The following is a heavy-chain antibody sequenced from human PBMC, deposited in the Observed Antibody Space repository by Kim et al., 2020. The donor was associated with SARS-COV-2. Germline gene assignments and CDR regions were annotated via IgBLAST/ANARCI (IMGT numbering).Heavy chain of an antibody. CDR3: ARHASALGYFDY. D-gene: IGHD3-16*01. V-gene: IGHV4-59*08. CDR1: GGSISSYF. J-gene: IGHJ4*02. Sequence: SETLSLTCTVSGGSISSYFWSWIRKPPGKGLEWIGYIYYSGSTNYNPSLKSRITISVDTSKNQFSLKLSSVTAADTAVYYCARHASALGYFDYWGQGTLV. CDR2: IYYSGST.